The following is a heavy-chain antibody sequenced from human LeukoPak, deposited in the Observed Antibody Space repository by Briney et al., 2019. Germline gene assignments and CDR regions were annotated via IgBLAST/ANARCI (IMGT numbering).Heavy chain of an antibody. V-gene: IGHV4-4*02. CDR3: ARDLSVKIGFATHRPFDP. J-gene: IGHJ5*02. Sequence: PSGTLSLTCTVSGDSISSSHWLSWVRQPPGKGLEWIGQIFHTGSTNYNPSLKSRVTISLDESKNQFSLKLSSVTAADTAVYYCARDLSVKIGFATHRPFDPWGQGTLVTVSS. CDR1: GDSISSSHW. D-gene: IGHD1-14*01. CDR2: IFHTGST.